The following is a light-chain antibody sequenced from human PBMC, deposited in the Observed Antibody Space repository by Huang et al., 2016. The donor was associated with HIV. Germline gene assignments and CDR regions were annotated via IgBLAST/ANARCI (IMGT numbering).Light chain of an antibody. CDR1: EIIRRY. V-gene: IGKV1-39*01. J-gene: IGKJ2*01. CDR3: QGSLSIPHT. CDR2: SAS. Sequence: DIQMTQSPSSLSASVGDRVTITCRACEIIRRYLNWYQQKPGKPPKLLIHSASTLQRGVPSRFSGSGSGTDFTLTITSLQPEDFATYYCQGSLSIPHTFGQGTNLEIK.